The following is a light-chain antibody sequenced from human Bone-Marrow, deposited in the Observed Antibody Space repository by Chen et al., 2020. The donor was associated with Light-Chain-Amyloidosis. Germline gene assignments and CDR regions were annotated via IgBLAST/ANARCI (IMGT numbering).Light chain of an antibody. CDR1: NIGSTS. CDR3: QGWERRGDRPV. CDR2: DDS. J-gene: IGLJ3*02. V-gene: IGLV3-21*02. Sequence: SYVLTQPSSVSVAPGQPATIACGGNNIGSTSVHWYQQTPGQAPLLVVDDDSYRPSGIPERLAGCNSGNTATLTISRVEAGDEAGYYCQGWERRGDRPVCGGESKQAVL.